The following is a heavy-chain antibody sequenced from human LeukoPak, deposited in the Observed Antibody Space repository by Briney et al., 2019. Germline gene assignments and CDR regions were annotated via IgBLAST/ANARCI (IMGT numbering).Heavy chain of an antibody. Sequence: GGSLRLSCAASGFTISHYWMTWVRQAPGKGLEWVAQINQDGSEEYYMDSVKARFTISRDNAKNSVFLQMNSLRAEDTAVYYCVRDGGVSGYDLLDYWGQGTLVTVSS. D-gene: IGHD5-12*01. V-gene: IGHV3-7*01. CDR1: GFTISHYW. CDR3: VRDGGVSGYDLLDY. CDR2: INQDGSEE. J-gene: IGHJ4*02.